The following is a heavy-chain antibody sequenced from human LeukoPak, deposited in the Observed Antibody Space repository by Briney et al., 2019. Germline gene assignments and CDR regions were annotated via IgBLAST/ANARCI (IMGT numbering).Heavy chain of an antibody. V-gene: IGHV3-53*01. CDR2: IYSGGST. J-gene: IGHJ6*02. CDR1: GFTVSSNY. D-gene: IGHD6-6*01. Sequence: PGGSLRLSCAASGFTVSSNYMSWVRQAPGKGLEWVSVIYSGGSTYHADSVKGRLTISRDNSKNTLYLQMNSLRAEDTAVYYCASASPYYYYGMDVWGQGTTVTVSS. CDR3: ASASPYYYYGMDV.